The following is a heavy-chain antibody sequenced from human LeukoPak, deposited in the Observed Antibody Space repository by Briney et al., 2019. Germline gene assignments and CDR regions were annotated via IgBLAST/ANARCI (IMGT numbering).Heavy chain of an antibody. J-gene: IGHJ4*02. CDR1: GDSISIGSYY. D-gene: IGHD1-26*01. Sequence: PSQTLSLTCTVSGDSISIGSYYWSWIRQPAGKGLEWIGRIYTNGSTNYNPSLKSRVTISVDSSKNQFSLKLSSVTAADTAVYYCARDYGSGIFDYWGQGTLVTVSS. CDR3: ARDYGSGIFDY. CDR2: IYTNGST. V-gene: IGHV4-61*02.